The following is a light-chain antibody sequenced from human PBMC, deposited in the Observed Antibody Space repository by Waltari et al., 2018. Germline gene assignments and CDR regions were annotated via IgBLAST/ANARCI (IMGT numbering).Light chain of an antibody. V-gene: IGLV5-45*01. CDR2: YRSDASN. Sequence: AVLPQPASLSASPGASASLPGTLRSDINVATSKIHCYQQRPGSPPQFLVKYRSDASNERGSGVPSRFSGSRDTSANAGILLISGLQSEDEADYYCMILHNNAVVFGGGTTLTVL. CDR1: SDINVATSK. J-gene: IGLJ3*02. CDR3: MILHNNAVV.